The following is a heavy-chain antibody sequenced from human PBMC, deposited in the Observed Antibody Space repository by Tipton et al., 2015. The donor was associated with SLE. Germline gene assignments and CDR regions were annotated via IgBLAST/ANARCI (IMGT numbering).Heavy chain of an antibody. CDR3: AREAVGSGFGAFDI. Sequence: TLSLTCVVSGASVSSGNWWSWVRQPPGKGLEWIGRMHPRGTTNYNPSLKSRVTISADTSKNQFSLKLNSVTAADTAVYYCAREAVGSGFGAFDIWGQGTMVTVSS. D-gene: IGHD3-3*01. CDR2: MHPRGTT. J-gene: IGHJ3*02. CDR1: GASVSSGNW. V-gene: IGHV4-4*02.